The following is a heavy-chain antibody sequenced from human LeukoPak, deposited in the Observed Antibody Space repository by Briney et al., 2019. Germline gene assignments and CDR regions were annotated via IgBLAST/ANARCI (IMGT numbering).Heavy chain of an antibody. CDR1: GGSFSGYY. D-gene: IGHD5-18*01. Sequence: SETLSLTCAVYGGSFSGYYWSWIRQPPGKGLEWIGEINHSGSTNHNPSLKSRVTISVDTSKNQFSLKLSSVTAADTAVYYCARERGGYSYGLIYYYYYMDVWGKGTTVTVSS. CDR3: ARERGGYSYGLIYYYYYMDV. J-gene: IGHJ6*03. V-gene: IGHV4-34*01. CDR2: INHSGST.